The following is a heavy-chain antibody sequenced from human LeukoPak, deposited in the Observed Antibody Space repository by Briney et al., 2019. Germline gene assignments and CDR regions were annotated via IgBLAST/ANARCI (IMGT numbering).Heavy chain of an antibody. CDR1: GFSFSSYE. CDR2: ISSSGNTI. J-gene: IGHJ4*02. CDR3: ARDGTAAGPGGYYFDY. D-gene: IGHD6-13*01. Sequence: GGSLRLSCAASGFSFSSYEMNWVRQAPGKGLEWVSYISSSGNTIYYGDSVKGRFTISRDNAKNSLYLQMNSLRAEDTAVYYCARDGTAAGPGGYYFDYWGQGTLVTVSS. V-gene: IGHV3-48*03.